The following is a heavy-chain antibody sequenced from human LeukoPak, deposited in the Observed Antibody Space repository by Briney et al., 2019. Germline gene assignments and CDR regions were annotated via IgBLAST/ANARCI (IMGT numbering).Heavy chain of an antibody. J-gene: IGHJ5*02. D-gene: IGHD1-26*01. Sequence: GASVKVSCKASGYTFTGYYVHWVRQAPGQGLEWMGWINPNSGGTNYAQTFQGRVTMTRDTSISTAYMELSSLRSDDTAVYYCASRSNMVGAPSWGQGTLVTVSS. V-gene: IGHV1-2*02. CDR1: GYTFTGYY. CDR2: INPNSGGT. CDR3: ASRSNMVGAPS.